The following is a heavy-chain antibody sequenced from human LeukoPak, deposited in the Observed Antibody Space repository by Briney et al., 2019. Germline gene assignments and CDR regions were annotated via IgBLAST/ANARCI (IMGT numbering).Heavy chain of an antibody. CDR1: GYXFTSXX. D-gene: IGHD1-26*01. V-gene: IGHV5-51*01. CDR3: ARHEGSGSYYSY. Sequence: RGESLKISCKGSGYXFTSXXXGWVXQMPGXXLXWMGIISPDDSDIRYSPSFRGQVTISADKSISTAYLQWSSLKASDTAVYYCARHEGSGSYYSYWGQGTLVTVSS. CDR2: ISPDDSDI. J-gene: IGHJ4*02.